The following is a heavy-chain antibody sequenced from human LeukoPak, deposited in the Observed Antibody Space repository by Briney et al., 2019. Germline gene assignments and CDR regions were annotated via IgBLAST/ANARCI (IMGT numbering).Heavy chain of an antibody. D-gene: IGHD6-13*01. CDR3: ARGARSAADLNWFDP. CDR2: IWYDGSNK. Sequence: GGSLRLSCAASGFTFSSYGTHWVRQAPGKGLEWVAVIWYDGSNKYYADSVKGRFTISRDNSKNTLYLQMNSLRAEDTAVYYCARGARSAADLNWFDPWGQGTLVTVSS. CDR1: GFTFSSYG. J-gene: IGHJ5*02. V-gene: IGHV3-33*01.